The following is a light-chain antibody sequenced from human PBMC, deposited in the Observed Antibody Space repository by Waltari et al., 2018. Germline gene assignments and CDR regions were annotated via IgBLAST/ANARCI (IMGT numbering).Light chain of an antibody. J-gene: IGKJ2*01. CDR1: QIINTF. V-gene: IGKV1-39*01. CDR2: TAS. CDR3: QQSFRIPYT. Sequence: DIQMTQSQSSLSASVGDRVTITCRASQIINTFLNWYQQKPGEAPKLLIYTASRMQGGVPSRFSGSGSGTEFSLTISSLQPDDFATYYCQQSFRIPYTFGLGTKLDI.